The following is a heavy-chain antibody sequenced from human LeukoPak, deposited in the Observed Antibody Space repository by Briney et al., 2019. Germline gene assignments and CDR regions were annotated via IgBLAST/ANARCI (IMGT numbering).Heavy chain of an antibody. J-gene: IGHJ4*02. CDR3: AKDGIGTYCSSTSCYGGFDY. CDR1: GFTFSSYA. D-gene: IGHD2-2*01. CDR2: ISGSGGST. Sequence: GGSLRLSCAASGFTFSSYAMSWVRQAPGKGLEWVSAISGSGGSTYYADSVKGRFTISRDNSKNPLYLQMNSLRAEDTAVYYCAKDGIGTYCSSTSCYGGFDYWGQGTLVTVSS. V-gene: IGHV3-23*01.